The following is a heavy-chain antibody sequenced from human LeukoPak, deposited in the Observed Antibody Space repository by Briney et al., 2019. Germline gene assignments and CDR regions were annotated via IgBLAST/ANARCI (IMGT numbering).Heavy chain of an antibody. CDR2: IYYSGST. D-gene: IGHD1-26*01. J-gene: IGHJ4*02. Sequence: SETLSLTCTVSGGSISSGGYYWSWIRQHPGKGLEWIGYIYYSGSTYYNPSLKSRVTISVDTSKNQFSLKLSSVTAADTAVYYCASGVSVGATVGAVYYWGQGTLVTVSS. CDR3: ASGVSVGATVGAVYY. CDR1: GGSISSGGYY. V-gene: IGHV4-31*03.